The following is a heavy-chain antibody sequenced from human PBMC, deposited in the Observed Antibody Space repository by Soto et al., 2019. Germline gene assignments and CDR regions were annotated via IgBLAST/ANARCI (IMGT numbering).Heavy chain of an antibody. D-gene: IGHD4-17*01. V-gene: IGHV4-31*03. CDR1: GGSISSGGYY. Sequence: QVQLQESGPGLVKPSQTLSLTCTVSGGSISSGGYYWSWIRQHPGKGLEWIGYIYYSGSTYYNPSLKSRVSISVDTSKNQFSLKVSTVTAADTAVYYCARVKSVTYFDYWGQGTLVTVSS. CDR3: ARVKSVTYFDY. CDR2: IYYSGST. J-gene: IGHJ4*02.